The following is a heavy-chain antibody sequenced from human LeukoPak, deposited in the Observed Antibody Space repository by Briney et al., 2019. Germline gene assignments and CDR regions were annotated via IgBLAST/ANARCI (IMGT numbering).Heavy chain of an antibody. CDR1: GFTFSSYG. D-gene: IGHD6-6*01. Sequence: GGSLRLSCAASGFTFSSYGIHWVRQAPGKGLEWVSVIYSGGSTYYADSVKGRFTISRDNSKNTLYLQMNSLRAEDTAVYYCARDRAAQDAFDIWGQGTMVTVSS. J-gene: IGHJ3*02. V-gene: IGHV3-NL1*01. CDR3: ARDRAAQDAFDI. CDR2: IYSGGST.